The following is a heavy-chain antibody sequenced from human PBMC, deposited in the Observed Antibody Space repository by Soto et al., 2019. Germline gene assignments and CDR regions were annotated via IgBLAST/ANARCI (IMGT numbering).Heavy chain of an antibody. CDR2: IDSDGSST. D-gene: IGHD1-1*01. CDR1: GFTFNSYW. J-gene: IGHJ4*02. CDR3: VKGGTYFDY. V-gene: IGHV3-74*01. Sequence: EVQLVESGGGLVQPGGSLRLSCEASGFTFNSYWMHWVRQAPGKGLVWVSRIDSDGSSTSYADSVKGRFTISRDNAKNTLYLQMNSLGADDTAVYYCVKGGTYFDYWGQGTLVTVSS.